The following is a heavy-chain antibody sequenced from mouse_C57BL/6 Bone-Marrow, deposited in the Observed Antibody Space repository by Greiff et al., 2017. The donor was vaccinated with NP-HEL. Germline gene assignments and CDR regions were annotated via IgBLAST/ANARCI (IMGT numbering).Heavy chain of an antibody. J-gene: IGHJ2*01. CDR3: ARSWDGGDY. V-gene: IGHV1-19*01. CDR2: INPYNGGT. D-gene: IGHD4-1*01. CDR1: GYTFTDYY. Sequence: VQLQQSGPVLVKPGASVKMSCKASGYTFTDYYMNWVKQSHGKSLEWIGVINPYNGGTSYNQKFKGKATLTVDNASSTAYMELNSLTSEDSAVYYCARSWDGGDYWGQGTTLTVSS.